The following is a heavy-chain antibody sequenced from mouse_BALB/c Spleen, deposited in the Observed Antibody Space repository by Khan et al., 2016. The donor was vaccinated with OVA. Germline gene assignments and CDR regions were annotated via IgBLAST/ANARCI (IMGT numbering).Heavy chain of an antibody. CDR2: IYPGNSDT. V-gene: IGHV1-5*01. J-gene: IGHJ2*01. CDR3: TRSYDSYYFDY. CDR1: GYSFTTYW. D-gene: IGHD2-4*01. Sequence: VQLKESGAVLARPGASVKMSCKVSGYSFTTYWMHWIKQRPGQGLEWIGAIYPGNSDTRYNQKFKGKAKLTAVTSATTAYMDLSSLTNEDSAVYYCTRSYDSYYFDYWGQGTTLTVSS.